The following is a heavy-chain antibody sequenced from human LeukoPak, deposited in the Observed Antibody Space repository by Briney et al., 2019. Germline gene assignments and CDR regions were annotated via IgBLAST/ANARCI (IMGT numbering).Heavy chain of an antibody. Sequence: ETLSLTCTVSGGSISSYYWSWIRQPPGKGLEWIGYIYYSGSTNYNPSLKSRVTISVDTSKNQFSLKLSSVTAADTAVYYCARSRDSSGYNWYFDLWGRGTLVTVSS. J-gene: IGHJ2*01. D-gene: IGHD3-22*01. V-gene: IGHV4-59*01. CDR3: ARSRDSSGYNWYFDL. CDR2: IYYSGST. CDR1: GGSISSYY.